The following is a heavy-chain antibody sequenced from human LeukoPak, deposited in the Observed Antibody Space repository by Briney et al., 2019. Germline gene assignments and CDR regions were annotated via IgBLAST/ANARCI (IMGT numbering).Heavy chain of an antibody. Sequence: PSETLSLTCAVYGGSFSGYYWSWIRQPPGKGLEWIGEINHSGSTNYNPSLKSRVTISVDTSKNQFSLKLSSVTAADTAVYYCARHTSSSRWFDPWGQGTLVTVSS. CDR3: ARHTSSSRWFDP. D-gene: IGHD6-6*01. CDR2: INHSGST. J-gene: IGHJ5*02. CDR1: GGSFSGYY. V-gene: IGHV4-34*01.